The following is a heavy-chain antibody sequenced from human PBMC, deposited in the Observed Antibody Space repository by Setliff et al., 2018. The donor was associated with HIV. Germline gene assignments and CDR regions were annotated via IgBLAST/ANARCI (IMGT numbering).Heavy chain of an antibody. Sequence: SETLSLTCTVSGGSISNGYYYWVWIRQPPGKGLEWIGGIFYTGSAHYNPSLGGRVTISGHTSRNQFSLQLTSLIAADTAVYYCTRGGDVSALDYWGQGILVTVSS. CDR2: IFYTGSA. V-gene: IGHV4-39*07. CDR1: GGSISNGYYY. J-gene: IGHJ4*02. D-gene: IGHD3-16*01. CDR3: TRGGDVSALDY.